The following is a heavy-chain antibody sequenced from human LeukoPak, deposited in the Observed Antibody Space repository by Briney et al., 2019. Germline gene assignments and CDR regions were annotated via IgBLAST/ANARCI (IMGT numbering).Heavy chain of an antibody. J-gene: IGHJ5*02. D-gene: IGHD6-13*01. CDR3: ARVPGQQLVIDP. V-gene: IGHV3-53*01. CDR2: IYSGGST. CDR1: GFTVSSNY. Sequence: GGSLRLSCAASGFTVSSNYMSWVRRAPGKGLEWASVIYSGGSTDYADSVKGRFAISRDNSKNMLYLQLNSLRAEDTAVYYCARVPGQQLVIDPWGQGTLVTVSS.